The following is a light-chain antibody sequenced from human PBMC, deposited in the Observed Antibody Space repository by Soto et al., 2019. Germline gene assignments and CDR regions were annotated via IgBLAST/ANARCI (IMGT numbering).Light chain of an antibody. CDR3: QQYGSSPYT. Sequence: EIVLTQSPGTLSLSPGEIATLSCRASQSVSSSYLAWYQQKPGQAPRLLIYGASSRATGIPDRFSGSGSGTDFPLTISRLEPEDFAVYYCQQYGSSPYTFGQGTKLEIK. V-gene: IGKV3-20*01. CDR1: QSVSSSY. J-gene: IGKJ2*01. CDR2: GAS.